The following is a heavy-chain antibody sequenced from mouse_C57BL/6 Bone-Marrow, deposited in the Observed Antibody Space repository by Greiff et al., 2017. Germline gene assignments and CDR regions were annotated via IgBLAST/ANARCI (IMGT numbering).Heavy chain of an antibody. Sequence: QVHVKQSGAELARPGASVKLSCKASGYTFTSYGISWVKQRTGQGLEWIGEIYPRSGNTYYNEKFKGKATLTADKSSSTAYMELRSLTSEDSAVYFCARWYYGSSHYYAMDYWGQGTSVTVSS. V-gene: IGHV1-81*01. CDR1: GYTFTSYG. CDR2: IYPRSGNT. D-gene: IGHD1-1*01. CDR3: ARWYYGSSHYYAMDY. J-gene: IGHJ4*01.